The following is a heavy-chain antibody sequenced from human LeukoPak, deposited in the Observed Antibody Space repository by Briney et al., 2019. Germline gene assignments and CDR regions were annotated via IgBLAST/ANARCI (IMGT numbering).Heavy chain of an antibody. J-gene: IGHJ4*02. Sequence: GRSLRLSCAASGFTFSSYAMHWVRQAPGKGLEWVAVISYDGSNKYYADSVKGRFTISRDNSKNTLYLQMNSLRAEDTAVYYCARDGDDYYDSSGYFDYSGQGTLVTVSS. CDR2: ISYDGSNK. V-gene: IGHV3-30-3*01. CDR3: ARDGDDYYDSSGYFDY. D-gene: IGHD3-22*01. CDR1: GFTFSSYA.